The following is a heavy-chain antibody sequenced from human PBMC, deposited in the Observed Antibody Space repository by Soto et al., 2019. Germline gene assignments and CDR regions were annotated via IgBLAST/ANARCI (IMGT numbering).Heavy chain of an antibody. D-gene: IGHD4-4*01. J-gene: IGHJ4*02. V-gene: IGHV4-4*02. CDR2: VYHSGST. Sequence: QVHLQESGPGLVKPSGTLSLTCAVSGDSINTNNWWCWVRQPPGKGLEWIGEVYHSGSTNYNPSLKSRVAISIVQSKNQFSLTVTAVTAADTAVYYCAFPATNDFDYWGQGILVTVSS. CDR1: GDSINTNNW. CDR3: AFPATNDFDY.